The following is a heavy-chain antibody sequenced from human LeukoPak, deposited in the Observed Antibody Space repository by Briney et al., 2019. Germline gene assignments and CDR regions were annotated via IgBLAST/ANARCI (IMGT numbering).Heavy chain of an antibody. CDR2: IYNDGRT. V-gene: IGHV3-66*01. Sequence: GGSLRLSCAASGFTVSSSHMSWVRQTPGQGRLEWVSVIYNDGRTFYTGSVTGRFTISRDNSKNTLYLQMNSLRAEDTAVYYCARGQIYGTGSYFFDHWGQGTLVTVSS. J-gene: IGHJ4*02. CDR3: ARGQIYGTGSYFFDH. CDR1: GFTVSSSH. D-gene: IGHD3-10*01.